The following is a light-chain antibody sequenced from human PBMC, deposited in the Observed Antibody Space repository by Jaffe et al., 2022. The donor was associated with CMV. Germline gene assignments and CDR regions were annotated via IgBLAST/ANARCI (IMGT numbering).Light chain of an antibody. CDR1: SSNIGAGYD. V-gene: IGLV1-40*01. CDR2: GNT. J-gene: IGLJ3*02. CDR3: QSYDSSLSGYWV. Sequence: QSVLTQPPSVSGAPGQRVTISCTGSSSNIGAGYDVHWYQQVPGTAPKLLIYGNTNRPSGVPERFSGSNSGTSASLAITGLQAEDEAHYYCQSYDSSLSGYWVFGGGTKVTVL.